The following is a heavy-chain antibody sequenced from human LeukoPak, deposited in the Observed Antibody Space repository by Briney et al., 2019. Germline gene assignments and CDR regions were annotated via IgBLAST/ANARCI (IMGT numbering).Heavy chain of an antibody. CDR3: AKHHSGYGDYATY. V-gene: IGHV3-30*18. D-gene: IGHD4-17*01. Sequence: PGGSLRLSCAASGFTFSSYAMHWVRQAPGKGLEWVAVISYDGSNKYYADSVKGRFTISRDNSKNTLYLQMNSLRAEDTAVYYCAKHHSGYGDYATYWGQGTLVTVSS. J-gene: IGHJ4*02. CDR2: ISYDGSNK. CDR1: GFTFSSYA.